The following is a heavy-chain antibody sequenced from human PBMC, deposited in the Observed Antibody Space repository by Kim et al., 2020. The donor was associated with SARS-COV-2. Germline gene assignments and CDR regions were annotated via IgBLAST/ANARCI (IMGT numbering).Heavy chain of an antibody. Sequence: GESLKISCKASGYSFDIYWIAWLRQMPGKGLEWMGIIYPSDSDVTYSPSFQGQFTMSADTSINTAYLQWTSLKASDTAMYYCARRITLDSFDVWGQGTMITVSS. V-gene: IGHV5-51*01. J-gene: IGHJ3*01. CDR2: IYPSDSDV. CDR3: ARRITLDSFDV. D-gene: IGHD3-10*01. CDR1: GYSFDIYW.